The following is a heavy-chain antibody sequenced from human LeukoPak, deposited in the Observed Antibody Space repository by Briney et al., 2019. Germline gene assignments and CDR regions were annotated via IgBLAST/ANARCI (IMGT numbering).Heavy chain of an antibody. V-gene: IGHV3-33*01. Sequence: GRSLRLSCAASGFTFSSYGMHWVRQAPGKGLEWVAVIWYDGSNKYYADSVKGRFTISRDNSKNTLYLQMNSLRAEDTAVYYCARTYAGYYGSGSPDYWGQGTLVTVSS. D-gene: IGHD3-10*01. CDR2: IWYDGSNK. CDR1: GFTFSSYG. J-gene: IGHJ4*02. CDR3: ARTYAGYYGSGSPDY.